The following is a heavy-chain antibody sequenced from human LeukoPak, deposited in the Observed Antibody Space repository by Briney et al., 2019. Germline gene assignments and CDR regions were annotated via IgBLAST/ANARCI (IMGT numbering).Heavy chain of an antibody. J-gene: IGHJ6*02. CDR1: GYTFTSYG. V-gene: IGHV1-18*01. CDR3: ARDEVRDGPRHGPHNVYYYYGMDV. Sequence: GASVKVSCKASGYTFTSYGISWVRQAPGQGLEWMGWISAYNGNTNYAQKLQGRVTMTTDTPTSTAYMELRSLRSDDTAVYYCARDEVRDGPRHGPHNVYYYYGMDVWGQGTTVTVSS. CDR2: ISAYNGNT. D-gene: IGHD5-24*01.